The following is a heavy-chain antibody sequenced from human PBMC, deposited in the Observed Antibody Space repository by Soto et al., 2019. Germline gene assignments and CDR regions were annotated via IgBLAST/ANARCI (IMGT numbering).Heavy chain of an antibody. CDR1: GYTFTGYY. J-gene: IGHJ4*02. D-gene: IGHD2-2*01. CDR2: INPNSGGT. V-gene: IGHV1-2*02. Sequence: ASVNVSCKASGYTFTGYYMHWVRQAPGQGLGWMGWINPNSGGTNYAQKFQGRVTITRDTSISTAYMELSRLRSDDTAVYYCARDKRSSTSCYYYWGQGTLVTVS. CDR3: ARDKRSSTSCYYY.